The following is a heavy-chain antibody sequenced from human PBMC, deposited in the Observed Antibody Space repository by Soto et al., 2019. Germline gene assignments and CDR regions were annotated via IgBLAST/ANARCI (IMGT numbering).Heavy chain of an antibody. D-gene: IGHD2-2*01. Sequence: SETLSLTCTVSGGSISSYYWSWIRQPPGKGLEWIGYIYYSGSTNYNPSLKSRVTISVDTSKNQFSLKLSSVTAADTAVYYCARYPSYFSSTSCYSDAFDICGQRKMVTLSS. V-gene: IGHV4-59*08. CDR3: ARYPSYFSSTSCYSDAFDI. J-gene: IGHJ3*02. CDR2: IYYSGST. CDR1: GGSISSYY.